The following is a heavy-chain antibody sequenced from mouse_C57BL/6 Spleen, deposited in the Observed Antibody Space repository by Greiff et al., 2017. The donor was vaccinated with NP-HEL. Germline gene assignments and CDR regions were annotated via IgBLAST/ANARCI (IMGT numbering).Heavy chain of an antibody. D-gene: IGHD3-1*01. CDR1: GYSFTDYN. Sequence: VQLQQSGPELVKPGASVKISCKASGYSFTDYNMNWVKQSNGKSLEWIGVINPNYGTTSYNQKFKGKATLTVYQSSSADYMQSNSLTSEDAAVYYCARREEGTGAMDYWGQGTSVTVSS. V-gene: IGHV1-39*01. CDR3: ARREEGTGAMDY. CDR2: INPNYGTT. J-gene: IGHJ4*01.